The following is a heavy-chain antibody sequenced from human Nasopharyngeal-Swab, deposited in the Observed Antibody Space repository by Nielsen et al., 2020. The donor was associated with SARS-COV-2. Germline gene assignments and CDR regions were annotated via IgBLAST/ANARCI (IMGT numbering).Heavy chain of an antibody. CDR1: GFTFSSYD. J-gene: IGHJ6*02. CDR3: ARWGGYVFSGYYYYGMDV. CDR2: IGTAGDT. D-gene: IGHD3-3*01. Sequence: GESLKISCAASGFTFSSYDMHWVRQATGKGLEWVSAIGTAGDTYYPGSVKGRFTISRENAKNSLYLQMNSLRAGDTAVYYCARWGGYVFSGYYYYGMDVWGQGTTVIVSS. V-gene: IGHV3-13*01.